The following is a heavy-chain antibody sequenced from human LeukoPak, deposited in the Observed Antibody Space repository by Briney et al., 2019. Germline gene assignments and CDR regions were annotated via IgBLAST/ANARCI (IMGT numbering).Heavy chain of an antibody. J-gene: IGHJ4*02. CDR1: GFTFSSYW. V-gene: IGHV3-74*01. D-gene: IGHD2-2*01. CDR3: ASLPPDIVVVPAARLDY. Sequence: GGSLRLSCAASGFTFSSYWMNWVRQAPGKGLVWVSRINSDGNYTTYADSVKGRFTISRDNAKNTLSLQMNSLRAEDTAVYSCASLPPDIVVVPAARLDYWGQGTLVTVSS. CDR2: INSDGNYT.